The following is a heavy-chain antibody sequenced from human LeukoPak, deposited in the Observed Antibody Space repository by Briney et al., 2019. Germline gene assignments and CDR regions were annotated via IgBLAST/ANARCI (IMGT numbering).Heavy chain of an antibody. CDR2: IYYSGST. V-gene: IGHV4-59*01. Sequence: PSETLSLTCTVSGGSISSYYWSWIRQPPGKGLEWIGYIYYSGSTNYNPSLKSRVTISADTSKNQFSLKLSSVTAEDPAVYYCARVVVTAVGYNAFAIWGQGTMVTVSS. D-gene: IGHD2-21*02. CDR1: GGSISSYY. J-gene: IGHJ3*02. CDR3: ARVVVTAVGYNAFAI.